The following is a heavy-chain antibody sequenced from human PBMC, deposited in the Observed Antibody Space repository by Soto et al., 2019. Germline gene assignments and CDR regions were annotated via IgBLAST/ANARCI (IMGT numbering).Heavy chain of an antibody. D-gene: IGHD3-3*01. CDR1: GFTFSRSA. CDR2: IVIGSGNT. J-gene: IGHJ4*02. Sequence: SVKVSCKASGFTFSRSAVQWVRQARGQRLEWIGWIVIGSGNTNYAQKFQERVTITRDMSTSTVYMELSSLSSEDTAVYYCAAADRYDDFWSGYSGFDYWGQGTLVTVSS. V-gene: IGHV1-58*01. CDR3: AAADRYDDFWSGYSGFDY.